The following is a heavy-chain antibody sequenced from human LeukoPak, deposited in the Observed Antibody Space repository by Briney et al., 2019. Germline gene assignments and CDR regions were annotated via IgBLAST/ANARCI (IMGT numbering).Heavy chain of an antibody. CDR1: GGSISSGAYS. J-gene: IGHJ4*02. Sequence: SETLSLTCAVSGGSISSGAYSWSWIRQPPGKGLEWIGNIYHSGSTYYNPSLKSRVTISVDGSKNQFSLKLTSVTAADTAVYFRSRDAMGSTNPFAYWGQGTLVTVSS. CDR2: IYHSGST. D-gene: IGHD1-26*01. V-gene: IGHV4-30-2*01. CDR3: SRDAMGSTNPFAY.